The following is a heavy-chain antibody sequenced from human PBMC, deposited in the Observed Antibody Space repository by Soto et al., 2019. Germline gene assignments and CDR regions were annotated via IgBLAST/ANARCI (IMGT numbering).Heavy chain of an antibody. J-gene: IGHJ5*02. CDR1: GGSFRSGDYY. D-gene: IGHD3-22*01. CDR2: IYSTVSA. V-gene: IGHV4-30-4*01. Sequence: SETLSLTCTVSGGSFRSGDYYWSWILQPPGKGLEWIVYIYSTVSAYYNSSLKSRAVISIDTSSNQFFLNLSSVSAADTAIYYCAREYQGSSGYFIDLWGPGILVTVSS. CDR3: AREYQGSSGYFIDL.